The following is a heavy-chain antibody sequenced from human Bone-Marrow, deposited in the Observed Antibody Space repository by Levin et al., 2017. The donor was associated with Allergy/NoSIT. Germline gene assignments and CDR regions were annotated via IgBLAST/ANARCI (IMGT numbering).Heavy chain of an antibody. Sequence: PSETLSLTCSVSGGSISSSTHYWAWVRQPPGTGLEWVGSIYYTGPTYYKLSLKSRVTISVDKFKNQFSLKLTSVTAADTAVYYCAREADLIGARAPFDYWGQGTLVSVSS. J-gene: IGHJ4*02. CDR1: GGSISSSTHY. D-gene: IGHD6-6*01. CDR3: AREADLIGARAPFDY. CDR2: IYYTGPT. V-gene: IGHV4-39*07.